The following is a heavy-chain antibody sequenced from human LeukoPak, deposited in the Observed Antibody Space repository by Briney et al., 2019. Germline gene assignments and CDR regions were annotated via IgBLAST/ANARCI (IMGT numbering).Heavy chain of an antibody. CDR2: IIPIFGTA. V-gene: IGHV1-69*05. CDR3: ARDGVTMVRGATTYNWFDP. Sequence: ASVKVSCKASGGTFSSYAISWVRQAPGQGLEWMGGIIPIFGTANYAQKFQGRVTITTDVSTSTAYMELSSLRSEDTAVYYCARDGVTMVRGATTYNWFDPWGQGTLVTVSS. J-gene: IGHJ5*02. D-gene: IGHD3-10*01. CDR1: GGTFSSYA.